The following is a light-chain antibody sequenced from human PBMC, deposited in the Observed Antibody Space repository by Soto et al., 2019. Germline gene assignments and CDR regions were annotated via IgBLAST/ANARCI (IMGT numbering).Light chain of an antibody. J-gene: IGLJ2*01. CDR3: SSYTSSSTPVV. V-gene: IGLV2-14*01. Sequence: QSVLTQPASVSGSPGQSITISCTGTSSDVGGYNYVSWYQQHPGKAPKLMIYDVSNRPSGVSNRCSGSKSGNTASLTFSGLQGEDEADDYCSSYTSSSTPVVFGGGTKLTVL. CDR1: SSDVGGYNY. CDR2: DVS.